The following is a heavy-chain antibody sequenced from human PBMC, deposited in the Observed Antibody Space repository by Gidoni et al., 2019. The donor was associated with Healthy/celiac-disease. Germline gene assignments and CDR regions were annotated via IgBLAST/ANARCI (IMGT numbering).Heavy chain of an antibody. CDR1: GCTFSSSA. J-gene: IGHJ6*02. CDR2: IIPIFGTA. CDR3: ARDERKYCGGDCYSGDV. V-gene: IGHV1-69*01. D-gene: IGHD2-21*02. Sequence: VQLVQSGAEVKKPGYSVKVSCKASGCTFSSSAISWVRQAPGQGLEWMGGIIPIFGTANYAQKFQGRVTITADESTSTAYMELSSLRSEDTAVYYCARDERKYCGGDCYSGDVWGQGTTVTVSS.